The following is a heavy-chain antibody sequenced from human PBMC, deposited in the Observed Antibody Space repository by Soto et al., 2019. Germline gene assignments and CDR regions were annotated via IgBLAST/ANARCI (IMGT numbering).Heavy chain of an antibody. CDR2: IFPSDSDS. V-gene: IGHV5-51*01. Sequence: GESLKISCRTSGYKFTSSWIAWVRQMPGKGLEWMGIIFPSDSDSRYSPSFQGQVTISADRSTSTVFLQWASLKASDTAVYFCARKDKSGYFNWFDPWGQGTLVTVSS. CDR1: GYKFTSSW. D-gene: IGHD3-22*01. J-gene: IGHJ5*02. CDR3: ARKDKSGYFNWFDP.